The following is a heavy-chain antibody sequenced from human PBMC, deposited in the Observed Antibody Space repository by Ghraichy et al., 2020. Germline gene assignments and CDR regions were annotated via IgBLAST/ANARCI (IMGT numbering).Heavy chain of an antibody. CDR2: IYYSGST. V-gene: IGHV4-39*01. J-gene: IGHJ4*02. Sequence: SETLSLTCTVSGGSISSSSYYWGWIRQPPGKGLEWIGSIYYSGSTYYNPSLKSRVTISVDTYKNQFSLKLSSVTAADTAVYYCARLNGWAPTDYFDYWGQGTLGTVSA. CDR1: GGSISSSSYY. D-gene: IGHD3-16*01. CDR3: ARLNGWAPTDYFDY.